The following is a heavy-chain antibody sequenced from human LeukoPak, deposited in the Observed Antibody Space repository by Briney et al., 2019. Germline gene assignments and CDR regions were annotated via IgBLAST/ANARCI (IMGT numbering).Heavy chain of an antibody. Sequence: PGGSLRLSCAASGYTFTSYGITWVRQAPGQGLEWMGWISAYNGNTNYAQKLQGRVTMTRDTSTSTAYMELRSLKSDDTAVYYCARGLDSGSPPLGTFEIWGQGTVVTVSS. CDR1: GYTFTSYG. CDR2: ISAYNGNT. CDR3: ARGLDSGSPPLGTFEI. V-gene: IGHV1-18*04. J-gene: IGHJ3*02. D-gene: IGHD1-26*01.